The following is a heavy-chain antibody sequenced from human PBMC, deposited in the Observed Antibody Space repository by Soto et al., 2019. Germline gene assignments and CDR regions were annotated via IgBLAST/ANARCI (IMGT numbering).Heavy chain of an antibody. Sequence: ASVKVSCKASGYTFTSYGLGWVRQAPGQGLEWVGWISASNGNTNYAQKFKGRVTMTTDTSTSTAYMELRSLRSDDTAVYYCGRDRDYYDSSGGSCYGQYDYWGQGTLVTVSS. CDR3: GRDRDYYDSSGGSCYGQYDY. CDR2: ISASNGNT. J-gene: IGHJ4*02. D-gene: IGHD2-15*01. V-gene: IGHV1-18*01. CDR1: GYTFTSYG.